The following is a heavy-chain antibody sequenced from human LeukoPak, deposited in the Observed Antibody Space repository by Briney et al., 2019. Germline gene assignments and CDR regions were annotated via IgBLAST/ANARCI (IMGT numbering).Heavy chain of an antibody. J-gene: IGHJ4*02. CDR1: GFTFSNYW. CDR2: IKQDGSAK. D-gene: IGHD5-18*01. Sequence: GGSLRLSCAASGFTFSNYWMSWVRQPPGKGLEWIANIKQDGSAKYYVASVKGRFTISRDNANKSLYLQMSSLRAEDTAVYYCARDPGGYSYGYYFDNWGQGTTVTVSS. V-gene: IGHV3-7*05. CDR3: ARDPGGYSYGYYFDN.